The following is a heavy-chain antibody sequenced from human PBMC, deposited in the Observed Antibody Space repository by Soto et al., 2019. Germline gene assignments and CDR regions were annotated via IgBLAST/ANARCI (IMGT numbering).Heavy chain of an antibody. J-gene: IGHJ4*02. Sequence: PSETLSLTCTASGGSISSGDYYWSWIRQPPGKGLEWIGYIYYSGSTYYNPSLKSRVTISVDTSKNQFSLKLDSVTAADTAVYYCARLGGYCQAFDYWGQGTLVTVSS. V-gene: IGHV4-30-4*01. CDR2: IYYSGST. CDR1: GGSISSGDYY. CDR3: ARLGGYCQAFDY. D-gene: IGHD2-21*01.